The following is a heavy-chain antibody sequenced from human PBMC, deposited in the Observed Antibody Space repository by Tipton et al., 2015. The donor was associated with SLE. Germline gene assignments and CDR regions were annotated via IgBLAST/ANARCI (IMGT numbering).Heavy chain of an antibody. CDR1: GFTFSSYG. D-gene: IGHD3-3*01. CDR3: AKSWSGYRRNMDYFDY. V-gene: IGHV3-30*02. CDR2: IRYDGSNK. Sequence: SLRLSCAASGFTFSSYGLHWVRPAPGKGLEWVAFIRYDGSNKYSADSVKGRFTISRDNSKNTRYLQMNSLRAEDTAVYYCAKSWSGYRRNMDYFDYWGQGTLVTVSP. J-gene: IGHJ4*02.